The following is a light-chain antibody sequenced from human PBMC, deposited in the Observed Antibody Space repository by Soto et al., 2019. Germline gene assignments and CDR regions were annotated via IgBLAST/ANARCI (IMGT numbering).Light chain of an antibody. J-gene: IGLJ2*01. V-gene: IGLV2-14*01. CDR3: NSYTTSLVV. CDR1: SSDVGGYNY. CDR2: EVS. Sequence: QSALTQPASVCGSPGQSITISCTGSSSDVGGYNYVSWYQQHPGKAPKLMIYEVSNRPSGVSNRFSGSKSGNTASLTISGLQAEDEADYYCNSYTTSLVVFGGGTKLTVL.